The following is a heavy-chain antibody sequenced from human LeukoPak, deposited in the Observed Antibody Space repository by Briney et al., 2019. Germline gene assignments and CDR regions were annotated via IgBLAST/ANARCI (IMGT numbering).Heavy chain of an antibody. Sequence: ASVKVSCKASGGTFSSYAISWVRQAPGQGLEWMGGIIPIFGTANYAQKFQGRVTITADESTSTAYMELSCLRSEDTAVYYCAREIRYYFDYWGQGTLVTVSS. CDR2: IIPIFGTA. D-gene: IGHD4-17*01. CDR1: GGTFSSYA. CDR3: AREIRYYFDY. J-gene: IGHJ4*02. V-gene: IGHV1-69*13.